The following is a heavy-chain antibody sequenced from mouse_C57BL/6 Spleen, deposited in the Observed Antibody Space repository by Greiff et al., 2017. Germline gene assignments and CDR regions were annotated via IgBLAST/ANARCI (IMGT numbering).Heavy chain of an antibody. V-gene: IGHV5-6*01. CDR2: ISSGGSYT. CDR3: ARQGTSKSAMDY. J-gene: IGHJ4*01. Sequence: EVHLVESGGDLVKPGGSLKLSCAASGFTFSSYGMSWVRQTPDKRLEWVATISSGGSYTYYPDSVKGRFTISRDNAKNTLYLQMSSLKSEDTAMYYCARQGTSKSAMDYWGQGTSVTVSS. D-gene: IGHD2-10*02. CDR1: GFTFSSYG.